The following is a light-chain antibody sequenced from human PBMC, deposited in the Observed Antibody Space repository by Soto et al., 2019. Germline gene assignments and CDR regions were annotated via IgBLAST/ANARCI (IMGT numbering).Light chain of an antibody. Sequence: EVVLTQSPGTLSLSPGERVTLSCRASESITSNYLAWYQQKPGQAPRLLIYGVFSRATGISDRFSGSGSGTDFTLTISRLEPEDFAVCYCHQYGISPRTFGPGTKVEIK. V-gene: IGKV3-20*01. CDR2: GVF. CDR1: ESITSNY. J-gene: IGKJ1*01. CDR3: HQYGISPRT.